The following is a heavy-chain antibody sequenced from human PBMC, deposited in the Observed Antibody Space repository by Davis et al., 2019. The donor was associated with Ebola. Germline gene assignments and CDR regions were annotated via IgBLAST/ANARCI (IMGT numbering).Heavy chain of an antibody. J-gene: IGHJ4*02. CDR2: INHSGST. V-gene: IGHV4-34*01. D-gene: IGHD6-13*01. CDR3: ARGRSWPLDS. CDR1: GGSFSGYY. Sequence: MPSETLSLTCAVYGGSFSGYYWSWIRQPPGKGLEWIGEINHSGSTNYNPSLKSRVTIPVDTSKNQFSLKLSSVTPEDTAVYYCARGRSWPLDSWGQGTLVTVSS.